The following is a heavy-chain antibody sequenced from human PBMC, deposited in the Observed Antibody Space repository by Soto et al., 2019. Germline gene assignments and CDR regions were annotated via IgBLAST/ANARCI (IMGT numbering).Heavy chain of an antibody. CDR3: ARVDYDSGGYYPLTGN. D-gene: IGHD3-22*01. CDR2: ISSSSSTI. V-gene: IGHV3-48*02. J-gene: IGHJ4*02. Sequence: PGGSLRLSCAASGFTFSSYSMNWVRQAPGKGLEWVSYISSSSSTIYYADSVKGRFTISRDNAKNSLYLQMNSLRDEDTAVYYCARVDYDSGGYYPLTGNCGLRTLITVSS. CDR1: GFTFSSYS.